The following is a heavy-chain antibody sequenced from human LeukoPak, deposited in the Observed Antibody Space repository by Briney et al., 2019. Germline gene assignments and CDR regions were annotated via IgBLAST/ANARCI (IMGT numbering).Heavy chain of an antibody. CDR3: TRNTVAAAGDD. CDR1: GFTFSSYS. J-gene: IGHJ4*02. V-gene: IGHV3-7*01. D-gene: IGHD6-13*01. Sequence: GGSLRLSCAASGFTFSSYSMNWVRQAPGKGLEWVANIKPDGSEKSYVDSVKGRFTVSRDNAKNSLYLHMNSLRAEDTALYYCTRNTVAAAGDDWGQGTLVTVSS. CDR2: IKPDGSEK.